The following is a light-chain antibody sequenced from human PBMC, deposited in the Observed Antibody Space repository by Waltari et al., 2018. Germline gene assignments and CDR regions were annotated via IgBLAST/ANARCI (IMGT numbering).Light chain of an antibody. CDR1: QSVSST. CDR2: GAS. Sequence: EIVMTQSPATLSVSPGERATLPCRASQSVSSTLAWYQQKPGPPPRLLIYGASTRATATPARFSGSGSGTEFTLAISSLQSEDFAVYYCQQYYEWPLTFGGGTKVEIK. J-gene: IGKJ4*01. CDR3: QQYYEWPLT. V-gene: IGKV3D-15*01.